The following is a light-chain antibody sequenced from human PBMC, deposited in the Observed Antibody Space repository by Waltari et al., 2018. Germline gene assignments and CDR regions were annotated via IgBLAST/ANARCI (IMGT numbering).Light chain of an antibody. J-gene: IGKJ1*01. V-gene: IGKV4-1*01. CDR3: QRYDGPASGT. Sequence: DIVMTQSPDSLAVSLGERATINCKSSQSVLYSSNNNNYLAWYRQKPGQPPKLLFFWASTRASGVPDRFSGSGSGTDFTLTISSLQADDFATYYCQRYDGPASGTFGQGTKVEIK. CDR1: QSVLYSSNNNNY. CDR2: WAS.